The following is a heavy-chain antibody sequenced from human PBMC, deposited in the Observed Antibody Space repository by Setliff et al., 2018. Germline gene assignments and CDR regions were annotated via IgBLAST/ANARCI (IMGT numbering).Heavy chain of an antibody. CDR1: GGNFNNYA. CDR2: ISVYTGHT. V-gene: IGHV1-18*01. CDR3: ARSQWDGLWFKELLSN. D-gene: IGHD3-10*01. J-gene: IGHJ4*02. Sequence: ASVKVSCKASGGNFNNYAINWVRQAPGQGLEWMGWISVYTGHTKSAQKFQGRVTMTTDTSTSTAYMELRSLTSDDTAVYYCARSQWDGLWFKELLSNWGQGTLVTVSS.